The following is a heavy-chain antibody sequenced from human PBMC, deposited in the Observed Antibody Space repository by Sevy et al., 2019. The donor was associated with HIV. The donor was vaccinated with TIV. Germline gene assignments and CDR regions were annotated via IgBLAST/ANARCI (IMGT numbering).Heavy chain of an antibody. CDR2: IHYSGST. V-gene: IGHV4-31*03. CDR1: GSSINSGGYY. CDR3: AGETEPGTIH. J-gene: IGHJ4*02. Sequence: SETLSLTCTVSGSSINSGGYYWNWIRHHPGKGLEWIGYIHYSGSTYYNTFLKSRITISLDTSKNQFSLKVTSVTAADTAVYYCAGETEPGTIHWGQGALVTVSS. D-gene: IGHD6-13*01.